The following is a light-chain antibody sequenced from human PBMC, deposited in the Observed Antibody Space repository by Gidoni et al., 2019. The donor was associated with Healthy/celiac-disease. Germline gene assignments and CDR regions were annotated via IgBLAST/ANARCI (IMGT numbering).Light chain of an antibody. CDR3: MQHTHWALT. J-gene: IGKJ4*02. CDR2: KVS. Sequence: DVVMTQSPLSLPVTLGQPASISCRSSQSLVYGAGNTYLNWFQQRPGQSPRRLIYKVSNRDSGVPDRFSGSGSGTDFTLKISRVEAEDVGIYYCMQHTHWALTFGGGTKVEIK. CDR1: QSLVYGAGNTY. V-gene: IGKV2-30*01.